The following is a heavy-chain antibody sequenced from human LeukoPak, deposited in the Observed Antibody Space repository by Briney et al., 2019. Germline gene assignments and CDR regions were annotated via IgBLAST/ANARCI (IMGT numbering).Heavy chain of an antibody. J-gene: IGHJ4*02. V-gene: IGHV4-59*08. Sequence: PSETLSLTCTVSGGSISSNYWSWIRQPPGKGLEWIGYIYYSGSTNYNPSLKSRVIISVDTSKNQFSLRLTSVTAADTAVYYCARQTGSGLFILPGGQGTLVTVSS. CDR3: ARQTGSGLFILP. D-gene: IGHD3/OR15-3a*01. CDR2: IYYSGST. CDR1: GGSISSNY.